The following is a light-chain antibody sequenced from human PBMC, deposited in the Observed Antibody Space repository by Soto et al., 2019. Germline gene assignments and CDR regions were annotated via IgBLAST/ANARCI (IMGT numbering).Light chain of an antibody. Sequence: QTVVTQEPSLTVSPGGTVTLTCASSPGAVTSGHYPYWFQQKPGQAPRTLIYETSTKQSWTPARFSGSLLGGKAVLTLSGAHPEDEADYFCLLSYPTNRVFGGGTKVTVL. J-gene: IGLJ2*01. CDR2: ETS. CDR3: LLSYPTNRV. V-gene: IGLV7-46*01. CDR1: PGAVTSGHY.